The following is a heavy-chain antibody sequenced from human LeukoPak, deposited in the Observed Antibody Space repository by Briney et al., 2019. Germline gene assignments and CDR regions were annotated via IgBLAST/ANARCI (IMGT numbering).Heavy chain of an antibody. V-gene: IGHV3-7*01. D-gene: IGHD1-26*01. J-gene: IGHJ6*04. CDR3: ARTPKVGQYGMDV. CDR2: IRQDGSET. CDR1: RFIFSNYW. Sequence: GGSLRLSCAASRFIFSNYWMTWVRQAPGKGLEWVANIRQDGSETNYVDSVKGRFTISRDNAKNSLYLQMNSLIGEDTAVYYCARTPKVGQYGMDVWGKGTTVTVSS.